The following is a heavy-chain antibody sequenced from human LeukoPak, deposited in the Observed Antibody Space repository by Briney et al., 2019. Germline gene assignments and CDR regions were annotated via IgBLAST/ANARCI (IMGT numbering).Heavy chain of an antibody. CDR2: IYHSGST. V-gene: IGHV4-4*02. D-gene: IGHD6-19*01. CDR1: GGSISSSNW. CDR3: ARDLQWLAPYYYYYYMDV. Sequence: PSETLSLTCAVSGGSISSSNWWSWVRQPPGKGLEWIGEIYHSGSTNYNPSLKSRVTISVDTSKNQFSLKLSSVTAADTAVYYCARDLQWLAPYYYYYYMDVWGKGTTVTVSS. J-gene: IGHJ6*03.